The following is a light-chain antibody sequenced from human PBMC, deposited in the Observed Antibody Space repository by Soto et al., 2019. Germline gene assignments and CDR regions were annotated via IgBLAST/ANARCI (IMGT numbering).Light chain of an antibody. Sequence: DIQMTQSPSSLSASVGESVTFTCRASQSISYSLNWFQQKPGKAPKVLIYAASSLPSGVPSRFSGSGSGTEFTLTINSLQREDFATYYCLQHNSYPQTFGQGTKVEIK. J-gene: IGKJ1*01. V-gene: IGKV1-17*01. CDR1: QSISYS. CDR2: AAS. CDR3: LQHNSYPQT.